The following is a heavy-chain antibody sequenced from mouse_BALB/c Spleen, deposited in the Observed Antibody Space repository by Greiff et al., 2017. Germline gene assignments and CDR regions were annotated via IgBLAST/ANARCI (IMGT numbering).Heavy chain of an antibody. V-gene: IGHV1-74*01. CDR2: IHPSDSET. Sequence: QVQLQQPGAELVRPGASVKLSCKASGYTFTSYWINWVKQRPGQGLEWIGMIHPSDSETRLNQKFKDKATLTVDKSSSTAYMQLSSPTSEDSAVYNGASSDGCYRAWFDDWGEGTLVTVSA. D-gene: IGHD2-3*01. CDR3: ASSDGCYRAWFDD. CDR1: GYTFTSYW. J-gene: IGHJ3*01.